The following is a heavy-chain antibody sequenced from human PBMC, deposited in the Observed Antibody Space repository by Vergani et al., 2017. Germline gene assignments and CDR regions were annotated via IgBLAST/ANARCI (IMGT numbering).Heavy chain of an antibody. Sequence: EVQLVPSGAEVKKPGESLTVSCKGSGYRFTNYWIAWVRQMPGKGLEWRGIIYPADSDTRYSPSFQHQVSISVDKSISTAYLQWSSLKASDTAMYYCARVFASSYYYMDVWGKGATVTVSS. J-gene: IGHJ6*03. CDR1: GYRFTNYW. V-gene: IGHV5-51*01. CDR2: IYPADSDT. D-gene: IGHD6-13*01. CDR3: ARVFASSYYYMDV.